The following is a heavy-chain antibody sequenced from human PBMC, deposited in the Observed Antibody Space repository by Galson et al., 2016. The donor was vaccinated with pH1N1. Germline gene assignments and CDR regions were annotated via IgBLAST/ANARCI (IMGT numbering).Heavy chain of an antibody. J-gene: IGHJ4*02. D-gene: IGHD4-17*01. V-gene: IGHV2-5*02. Sequence: PALVKPTQTLTLTCTFSGFSLSTSGVGVGWIRQPPGEALEWLALIYWDDDKRYSPSLKSRLNITKDTSKNQVVLTMTNMDPVDTATYYCARNGYGDYVGYFDYWGQGTLVTVSS. CDR1: GFSLSTSGVG. CDR3: ARNGYGDYVGYFDY. CDR2: IYWDDDK.